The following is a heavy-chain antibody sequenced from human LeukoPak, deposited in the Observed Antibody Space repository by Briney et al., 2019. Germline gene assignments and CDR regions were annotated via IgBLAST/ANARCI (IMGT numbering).Heavy chain of an antibody. CDR3: ARLYYGKRPPDY. D-gene: IGHD3-3*01. CDR2: INHSGST. Sequence: SETLSLTCAVYGGSFSGYYWSWIRQPPGKGLEWIGEINHSGSTNYNPSLKSRVTISVDTSKNQFSLKLSSVTAADTAVYYCARLYYGKRPPDYWGQGTLVTVSS. J-gene: IGHJ4*02. V-gene: IGHV4-34*01. CDR1: GGSFSGYY.